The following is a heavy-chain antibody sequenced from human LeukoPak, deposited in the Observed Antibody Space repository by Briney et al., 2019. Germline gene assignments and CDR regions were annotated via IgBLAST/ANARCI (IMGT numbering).Heavy chain of an antibody. J-gene: IGHJ4*02. CDR1: GGYLSSSGFS. V-gene: IGHV4-39*06. D-gene: IGHD6-19*01. Sequence: SETLSLTCGVSGGYLSSSGFSGAWIRQPPGKGLEGIESINYSGRDYYSQSLKRRVTMSVDKTKNPVALKLSSVTAADRAVYYCARDRAVAGTDYWGQGTLVTVSS. CDR3: ARDRAVAGTDY. CDR2: INYSGRD.